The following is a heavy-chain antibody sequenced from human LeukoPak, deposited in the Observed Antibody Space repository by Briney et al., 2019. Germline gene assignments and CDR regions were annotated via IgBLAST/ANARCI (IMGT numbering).Heavy chain of an antibody. CDR1: GYTFTGYY. CDR3: ARPPQWRRDHDAFDI. J-gene: IGHJ3*02. D-gene: IGHD6-19*01. V-gene: IGHV1-2*02. Sequence: GASVKVSCKASGYTFTGYYMHWVRQAPGQGLEWMGWINPDSGGTNYAQKFQGRVTMTRDTSISTAYMELSRLRSDDTAVYYCARPPQWRRDHDAFDIWGQGTMVTVSS. CDR2: INPDSGGT.